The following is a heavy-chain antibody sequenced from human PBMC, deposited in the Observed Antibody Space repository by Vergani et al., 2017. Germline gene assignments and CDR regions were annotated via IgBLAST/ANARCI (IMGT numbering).Heavy chain of an antibody. V-gene: IGHV3-30*03. CDR1: GFTSSYYG. CDR2: ISKNGTQK. J-gene: IGHJ1*01. D-gene: IGHD1-1*01. CDR3: ATKSCGTPGCQIGYFRE. Sequence: QVHLVESGGGVVQPGRSLRLSCVVSGFTSSYYGMHWVRQAPGKGLEWVAVISKNGTQKYYADSVKGRLTISRDNSKSTHYLQMNSLRTEDTDVYYCATKSCGTPGCQIGYFREWGQGTLVADSS.